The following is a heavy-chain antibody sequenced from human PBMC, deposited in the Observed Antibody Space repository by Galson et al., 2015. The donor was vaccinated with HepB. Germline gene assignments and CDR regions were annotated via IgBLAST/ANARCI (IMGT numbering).Heavy chain of an antibody. CDR1: GFTFSSYA. CDR2: ISGSGGST. CDR3: AKGDKGWLSLNDY. Sequence: SLRLSCAASGFTFSSYAMSWVRQAPGKGLEWVSAISGSGGSTYYADSVKGRFTISRDNSKNTLYLQMNSLRAEDTAVYYCAKGDKGWLSLNDYWGQGTLVTVSS. V-gene: IGHV3-23*01. J-gene: IGHJ4*02. D-gene: IGHD3-22*01.